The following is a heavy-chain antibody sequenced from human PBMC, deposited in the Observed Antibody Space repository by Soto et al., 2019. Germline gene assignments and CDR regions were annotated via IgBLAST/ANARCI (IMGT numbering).Heavy chain of an antibody. V-gene: IGHV4-30-2*01. Sequence: QLQLQESGSGLVKPSQTLSLTCAVSGGSISSGGYSWSWIRQPPGKGLEWIGYIYHSGSTYYNPSLKRRLTISVDRSKNQFSLKLSSVTAADTAVYYCASAGGLGAVAADSWGQGTLVTVSS. J-gene: IGHJ4*02. D-gene: IGHD6-19*01. CDR3: ASAGGLGAVAADS. CDR2: IYHSGST. CDR1: GGSISSGGYS.